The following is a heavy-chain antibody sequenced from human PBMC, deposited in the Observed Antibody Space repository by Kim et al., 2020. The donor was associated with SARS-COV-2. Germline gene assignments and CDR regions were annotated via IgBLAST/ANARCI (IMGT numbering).Heavy chain of an antibody. V-gene: IGHV3-30*02. CDR3: AKDKWGSSWFLDY. J-gene: IGHJ4*02. D-gene: IGHD6-13*01. Sequence: YAESWKGRFTISRDNSQNTVYLQMNSLRTEDTAVYYCAKDKWGSSWFLDYWGQGTLVTVSS.